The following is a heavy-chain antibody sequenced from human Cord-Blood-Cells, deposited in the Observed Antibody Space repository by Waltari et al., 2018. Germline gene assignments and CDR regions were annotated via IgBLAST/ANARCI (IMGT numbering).Heavy chain of an antibody. J-gene: IGHJ3*02. CDR3: ARAGSRLDAFDI. CDR2: IWYDGSKK. V-gene: IGHV3-33*01. Sequence: QVQLVESGGGVVQPGRSLRLSCAASGFTFSSYGMHWVRQAPGKGLEWVAVIWYDGSKKYYADSVKGRFTISRDNSKNTLYLQMNSRRAEDTAVYYCARAGSRLDAFDIWGQGTMVTVSS. CDR1: GFTFSSYG.